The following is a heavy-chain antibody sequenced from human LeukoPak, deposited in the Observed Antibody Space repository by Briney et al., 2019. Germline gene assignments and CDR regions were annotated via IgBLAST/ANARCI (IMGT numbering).Heavy chain of an antibody. CDR3: ARHLPRSSGDKRGFDF. Sequence: SETLSLTCTVSGDSISSNTYYWGWIRQPPGKGLEWIGSIFYTGNTYYNPSLGSRVTISVDTSKNQFSLRLTSVTAADTAVYYCARHLPRSSGDKRGFDFWGQGTLVTVSS. V-gene: IGHV4-39*01. CDR1: GDSISSNTYY. D-gene: IGHD6-19*01. CDR2: IFYTGNT. J-gene: IGHJ4*02.